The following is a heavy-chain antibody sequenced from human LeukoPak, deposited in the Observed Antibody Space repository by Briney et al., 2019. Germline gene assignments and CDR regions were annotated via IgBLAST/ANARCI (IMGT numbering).Heavy chain of an antibody. CDR3: ACRALSSTWSFP. CDR1: GYSFTNYW. J-gene: IGHJ5*02. V-gene: IGHV5-51*01. D-gene: IGHD6-13*01. CDR2: IYPGDSRV. Sequence: GESLKISCQTFGYSFTNYWIGWVRQMPGKGREGMGVIYPGDSRVRYNPSFQGQVTISVDKSINTAYLQWLSLSASDSAMYYRACRALSSTWSFPWGQGTLVTVSS.